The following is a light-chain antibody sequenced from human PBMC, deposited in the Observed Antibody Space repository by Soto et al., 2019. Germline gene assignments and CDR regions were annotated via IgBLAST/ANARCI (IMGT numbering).Light chain of an antibody. V-gene: IGKV3-11*01. CDR2: DTS. Sequence: EIVLTQSPATLSLSPGERATLSCRASQSVSSYLAWYQQKLGQPPRLLIYDTSNRATGIPARFSGSGSGTDFTLTISSLEPEDVAVYYCQQRSNWPPLYTFGQGTKLEIK. J-gene: IGKJ2*01. CDR3: QQRSNWPPLYT. CDR1: QSVSSY.